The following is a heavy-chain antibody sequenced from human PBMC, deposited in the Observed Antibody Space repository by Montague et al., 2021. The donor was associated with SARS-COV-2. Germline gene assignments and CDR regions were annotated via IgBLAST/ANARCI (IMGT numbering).Heavy chain of an antibody. CDR3: TREGYQVLWSDYYYYGMDV. J-gene: IGHJ6*02. D-gene: IGHD2-2*01. CDR1: GVSFSGYY. CDR2: INHSGST. Sequence: SETLSLTCAVYGVSFSGYYWGWIRQPPGKGLEWIGEINHSGSTNYNPSLKSRVTISVDTSKNQFSLKLSSVTAADTAVYYCTREGYQVLWSDYYYYGMDVWGQGTTVSVSS. V-gene: IGHV4-34*01.